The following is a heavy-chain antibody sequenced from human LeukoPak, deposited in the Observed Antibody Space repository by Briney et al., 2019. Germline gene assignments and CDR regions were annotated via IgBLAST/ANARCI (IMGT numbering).Heavy chain of an antibody. J-gene: IGHJ4*02. Sequence: PSETLSLTCTVSGGSISSYYWSWIRQPAGKGLEWIGRIYTSGSTNYNPSLKSRVTMSVDTSKNQFSLKLSSVTAADTAVYYCAREGMITFEGVIANRFDYWGQGTLVTVSS. CDR3: AREGMITFEGVIANRFDY. V-gene: IGHV4-4*07. CDR2: IYTSGST. CDR1: GGSISSYY. D-gene: IGHD3-16*02.